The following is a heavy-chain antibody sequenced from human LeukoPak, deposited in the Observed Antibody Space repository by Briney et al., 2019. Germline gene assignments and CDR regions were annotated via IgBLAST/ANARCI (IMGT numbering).Heavy chain of an antibody. CDR3: ARGSDDYVWGINDY. V-gene: IGHV1-8*01. D-gene: IGHD3-16*01. CDR1: GYTFTSYD. Sequence: ASVKVSCKASGYTFTSYDINWVRQATGQGLEWMGWMNPNSGNTGYAQKFQGRVTMTRNTSISTAYMELSSLRSEDTAAYYCARGSDDYVWGINDYWGQGTLVTVSS. J-gene: IGHJ4*02. CDR2: MNPNSGNT.